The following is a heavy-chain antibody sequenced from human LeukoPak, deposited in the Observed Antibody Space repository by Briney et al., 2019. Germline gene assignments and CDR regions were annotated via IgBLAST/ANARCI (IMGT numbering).Heavy chain of an antibody. V-gene: IGHV4-31*03. CDR3: ARGQYYYGSGSSD. Sequence: PSQTLSLTCTVPGGSISSGGYYWSWIRHHPGKGLEWIGYIYYSGSTYYNPSLKSRVTISVDTSKNQFSLKLSSVTAADTAVYYCARGQYYYGSGSSDWGQGTLVTVSS. J-gene: IGHJ4*02. CDR2: IYYSGST. D-gene: IGHD3-10*01. CDR1: GGSISSGGYY.